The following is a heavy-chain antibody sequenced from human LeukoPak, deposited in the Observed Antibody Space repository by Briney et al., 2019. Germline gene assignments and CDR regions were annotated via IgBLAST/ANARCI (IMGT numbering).Heavy chain of an antibody. CDR1: GGSISSGGYS. CDR2: IYHSGST. V-gene: IGHV4-30-2*01. J-gene: IGHJ4*02. CDR3: ARTPNWATGFDY. D-gene: IGHD5-12*01. Sequence: PSQTLSLTCAVSGGSISSGGYSWSWIRQPPGKGLEWIGYIYHSGSTYYNPSLKSRVTISVDRSKNQFSLKLSSVTAADTAVYYCARTPNWATGFDYWGQGTLVTVSS.